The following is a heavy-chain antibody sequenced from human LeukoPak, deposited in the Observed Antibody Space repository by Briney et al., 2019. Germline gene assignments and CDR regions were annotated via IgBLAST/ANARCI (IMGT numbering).Heavy chain of an antibody. CDR1: GFTFGSYE. V-gene: IGHV3-48*03. J-gene: IGHJ3*02. D-gene: IGHD4-17*01. CDR2: ISTSGSII. CDR3: ARPTGSYGFDI. Sequence: GGSLRLSCEASGFTFGSYEMTWVRQAPGKGLEWLSYISTSGSIIVYADSVRGRFTVSRDNAKNSLYLQMNSLRVEDTALYYCARPTGSYGFDIWGQGAMVTVSS.